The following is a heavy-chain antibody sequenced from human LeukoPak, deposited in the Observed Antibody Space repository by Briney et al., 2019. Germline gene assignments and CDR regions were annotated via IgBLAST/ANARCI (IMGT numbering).Heavy chain of an antibody. CDR1: GYTFTSYG. CDR3: ARHRPQKGGIPARVLGAHTWFAP. V-gene: IGHV1-18*01. J-gene: IGHJ5*02. CDR2: ISAYNGNT. D-gene: IGHD6-25*01. Sequence: ASVKVSCKASGYTFTSYGISWVRPAPGQGLEWMGWISAYNGNTNYAQKLQGRVTMTTDTSTSTAYMELRSLRSDDTAVYYCARHRPQKGGIPARVLGAHTWFAPWGQGTLVTVSS.